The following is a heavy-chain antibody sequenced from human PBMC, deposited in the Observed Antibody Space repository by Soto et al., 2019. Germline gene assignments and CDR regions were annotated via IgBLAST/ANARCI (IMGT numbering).Heavy chain of an antibody. CDR2: INAGNGNT. CDR3: ARARNVVRPAAISSYLDP. CDR1: GYTFTSYA. D-gene: IGHD2-2*02. J-gene: IGHJ5*02. V-gene: IGHV1-3*01. Sequence: ASVKVSCKASGYTFTSYAMHWVRQAPGQRLEWMGWINAGNGNTKYSQKFQGRVTITRDTSGSTAYMELSSLRSEDTAVYYCARARNVVRPAAISSYLDPWGQGTLVTVAS.